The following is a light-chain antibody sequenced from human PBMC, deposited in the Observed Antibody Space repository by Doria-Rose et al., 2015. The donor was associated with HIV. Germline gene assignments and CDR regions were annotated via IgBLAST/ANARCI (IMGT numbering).Light chain of an antibody. V-gene: IGKV3-20*01. J-gene: IGKJ5*01. CDR3: QQYGTSRGT. CDR2: DAS. CDR1: PRAKSRY. Sequence: TQSPVTPSLSPGDRATLSCMASPRAKSRYLAMYQQQTGQVARLLIYDASTRATGIPDRFSGSGSGTDFTLTISRLEPEDVAVYYCQQYGTSRGTFGQGTRLEIK.